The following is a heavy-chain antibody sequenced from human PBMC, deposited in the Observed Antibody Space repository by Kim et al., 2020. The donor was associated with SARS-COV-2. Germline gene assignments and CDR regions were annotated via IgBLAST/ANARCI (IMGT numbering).Heavy chain of an antibody. Sequence: ASVKVSCKASGYTFTSYYMHWVRQAPGQGLEWMGIINPSGGSTSYAQKFQGRVTMTRDTSTSTVYMELSSLRSEDTAVYYCARGGRRFGDHTYGMDVWGQGTTVTVSS. CDR2: INPSGGST. J-gene: IGHJ6*02. V-gene: IGHV1-46*01. CDR3: ARGGRRFGDHTYGMDV. CDR1: GYTFTSYY. D-gene: IGHD3-10*01.